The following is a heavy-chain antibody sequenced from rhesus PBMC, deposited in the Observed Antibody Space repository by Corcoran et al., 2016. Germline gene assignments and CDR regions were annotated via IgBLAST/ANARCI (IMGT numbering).Heavy chain of an antibody. J-gene: IGHJ5-1*01. V-gene: IGHV3-16*02. CDR1: GFTFSKYW. Sequence: EVQVVESGGGLVQPGGSLRLSCAASGFTFSKYWMSWVRQAPGKGLDWVGRIKNKADGGTEAYAESVKGRFTISRDDSKNTLYLQMNSLNTEDTAVYYCTRALPCQYNRFDVWGPGVLVTVSS. CDR3: TRALPCQYNRFDV. CDR2: IKNKADGGTE.